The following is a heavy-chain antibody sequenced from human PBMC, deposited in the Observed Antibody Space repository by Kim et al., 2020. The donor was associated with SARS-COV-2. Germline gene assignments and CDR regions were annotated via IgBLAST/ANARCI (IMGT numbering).Heavy chain of an antibody. Sequence: STNYNPSLKSRVTISVDTSKNQFSLKLSSVTAADTAVYYCARGKLGSFDYWGQGTLVTVSS. CDR2: ST. D-gene: IGHD7-27*01. CDR3: ARGKLGSFDY. V-gene: IGHV4-59*09. J-gene: IGHJ4*02.